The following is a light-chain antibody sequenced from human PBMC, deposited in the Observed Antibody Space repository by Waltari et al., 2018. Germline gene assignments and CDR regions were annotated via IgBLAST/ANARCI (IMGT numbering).Light chain of an antibody. CDR2: DAS. CDR1: QSVSTY. J-gene: IGKJ4*01. CDR3: QQRSRWPLT. Sequence: EIVLTQSPATLSLSPGERATLSCRASQSVSTYLPWFQQKPGQAPRRLIYDASNRATGSPARFSGSWSGTDFTLTISGLEPEDFAVYYCQQRSRWPLTFGGATKVAIK. V-gene: IGKV3-11*01.